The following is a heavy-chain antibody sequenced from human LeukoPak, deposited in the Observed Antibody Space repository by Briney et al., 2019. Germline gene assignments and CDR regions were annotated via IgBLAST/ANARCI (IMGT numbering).Heavy chain of an antibody. Sequence: GGSLRLSCAASGFTFSNAWMSWVRQAPGKGLEWVSAISGSGGSTYYADSVKGRFTISRDNSKNTLYLQMNSLRAEDTAVYYCAKAGFTMIVVVIGSWFDPWGQGTLVTVSS. J-gene: IGHJ5*02. CDR3: AKAGFTMIVVVIGSWFDP. V-gene: IGHV3-23*01. D-gene: IGHD3-22*01. CDR1: GFTFSNAW. CDR2: ISGSGGST.